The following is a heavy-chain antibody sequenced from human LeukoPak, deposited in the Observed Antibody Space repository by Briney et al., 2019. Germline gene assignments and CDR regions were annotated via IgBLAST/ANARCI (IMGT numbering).Heavy chain of an antibody. D-gene: IGHD3-22*01. CDR3: ARANYYDNSGYSRGAFDI. V-gene: IGHV4-34*01. CDR2: INHSGST. Sequence: SETLSLTCAVYGGSFSGYYWSWIRQSPGKGLEWIGEINHSGSTNYNPSLKSRVTISVDTSRNQFSLKLSSVTAADTAVYYCARANYYDNSGYSRGAFDIWGQGTMVTVSS. CDR1: GGSFSGYY. J-gene: IGHJ3*02.